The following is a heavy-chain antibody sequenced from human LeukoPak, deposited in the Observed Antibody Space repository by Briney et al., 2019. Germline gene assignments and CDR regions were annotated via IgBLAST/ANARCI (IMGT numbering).Heavy chain of an antibody. CDR1: GGSISSSSYY. V-gene: IGHV4-39*01. J-gene: IGHJ3*02. Sequence: PSETLSLTCTVSGGSISSSSYYWGWIRQPPGKGLEWIGSIYYSGSTYYNPSLKSRVTISVDTSKNQFSLKLSSVTAADTAVYYCARDVLRYFDWLLQATYAFDIWGQGTMVTVSS. CDR3: ARDVLRYFDWLLQATYAFDI. CDR2: IYYSGST. D-gene: IGHD3-9*01.